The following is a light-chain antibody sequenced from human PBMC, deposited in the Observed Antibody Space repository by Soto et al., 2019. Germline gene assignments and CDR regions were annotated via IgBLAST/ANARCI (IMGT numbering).Light chain of an antibody. CDR1: QSVDSSY. CDR3: QQYGSSVLT. CDR2: GSS. J-gene: IGKJ4*01. V-gene: IGKV3-20*01. Sequence: EIVLTQSPGTLSLSPGERATLSCRASQSVDSSYLAWYQQLPGQAPRLLIYGSSNRAAGIPDRFSGSGSGTDFTLTISRLEPEDFAMYYCQQYGSSVLTFARGTKVEIK.